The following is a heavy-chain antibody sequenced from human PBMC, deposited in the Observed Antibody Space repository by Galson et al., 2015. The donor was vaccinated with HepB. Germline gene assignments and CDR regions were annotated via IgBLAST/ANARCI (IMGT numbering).Heavy chain of an antibody. CDR1: GGSISSYY. CDR3: ARHLSGSSLGPTALDY. D-gene: IGHD6-6*01. Sequence: LSLTCTVSGGSISSYYWSWIRQPPGKGLEWIGYIYYSGSTNYNPSLKSRVTISVDTSKNQFSLKLSSVTAADTAVYYCARHLSGSSLGPTALDYWGQGTLVTVSS. V-gene: IGHV4-59*08. CDR2: IYYSGST. J-gene: IGHJ4*02.